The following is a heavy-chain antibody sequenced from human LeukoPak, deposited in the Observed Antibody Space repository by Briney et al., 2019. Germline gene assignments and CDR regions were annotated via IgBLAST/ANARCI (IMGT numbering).Heavy chain of an antibody. Sequence: GGSLRLSCSASGFXFSSYAMHWVRQAPGEGLEYVSAISSNGGSTYYADSVKGRFTISRDNSKNTLYLQMSSLRAEDTAVYYCVKKTAYDSSGYFDYWGQGTLVTVSS. D-gene: IGHD3-22*01. CDR3: VKKTAYDSSGYFDY. CDR2: ISSNGGST. V-gene: IGHV3-64D*09. J-gene: IGHJ4*02. CDR1: GFXFSSYA.